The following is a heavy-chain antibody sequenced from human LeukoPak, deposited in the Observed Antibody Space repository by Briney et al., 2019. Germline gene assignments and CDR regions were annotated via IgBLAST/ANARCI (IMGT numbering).Heavy chain of an antibody. CDR3: ARSDYSGSGTYTEFDAFDI. CDR2: IYYTGST. Sequence: PSETLSLTCTVSGGSISDYYWSWIRQPPGKGLEWIGYIYYTGSTSYNPSLKSRVTISMDTSKNQFSLKLSSVTAADSAVYYCARSDYSGSGTYTEFDAFDIWGQGPMVTVSS. D-gene: IGHD3-10*01. J-gene: IGHJ3*02. CDR1: GGSISDYY. V-gene: IGHV4-59*01.